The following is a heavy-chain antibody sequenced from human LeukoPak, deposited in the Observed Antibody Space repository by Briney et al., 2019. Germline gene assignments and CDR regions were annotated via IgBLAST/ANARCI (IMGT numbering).Heavy chain of an antibody. CDR2: IYSGGST. CDR3: AKNRDGYNIDY. Sequence: GGSLRLSCAASGSTVSSNSMTWVRQAPGKGLEWVSIIYSGGSTYYADSVKGRFTISRDNSKNTLYLQMNTLRAEDTAVYYCAKNRDGYNIDYWGQGTLVTVSS. CDR1: GSTVSSNS. D-gene: IGHD5-24*01. J-gene: IGHJ4*02. V-gene: IGHV3-66*01.